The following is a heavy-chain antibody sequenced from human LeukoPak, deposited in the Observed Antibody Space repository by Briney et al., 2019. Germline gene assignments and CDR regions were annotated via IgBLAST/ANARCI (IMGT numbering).Heavy chain of an antibody. J-gene: IGHJ6*03. Sequence: GGSRRLSWAASEFTFDDYGMSWVRQAPGKGLEWVSGINWNGGSTGYADSVKGRFTISRDNAKNSLYLQMNSLRAEDTALYYCARTPLAVAYYYYMDVWGKGTTVTVSS. CDR1: EFTFDDYG. D-gene: IGHD6-19*01. V-gene: IGHV3-20*04. CDR2: INWNGGST. CDR3: ARTPLAVAYYYYMDV.